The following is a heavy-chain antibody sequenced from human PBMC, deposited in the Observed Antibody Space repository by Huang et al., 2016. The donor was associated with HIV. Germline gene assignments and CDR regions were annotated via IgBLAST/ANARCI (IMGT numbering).Heavy chain of an antibody. CDR1: GGSFSGYY. Sequence: QVQLRQWGAGLVKPSETLSLTCAVYGGSFSGYYWTWIRQSPGKGLEWIGEINHIGKTKYKPSLKSRVTISKDTAKNQFSLQLTSVSAADTGVYFCAREKAADSAWYGVYYFDYWGEGALVTVTS. CDR3: AREKAADSAWYGVYYFDY. CDR2: INHIGKT. V-gene: IGHV4-34*01. J-gene: IGHJ4*02. D-gene: IGHD6-19*01.